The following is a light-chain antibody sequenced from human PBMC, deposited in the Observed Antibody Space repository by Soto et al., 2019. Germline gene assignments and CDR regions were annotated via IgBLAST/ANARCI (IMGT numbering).Light chain of an antibody. V-gene: IGKV1-5*01. CDR3: THHKFYRFS. CDR1: QSITDW. CDR2: DAP. Sequence: IPMTQSPSTLSASVGDRVTVTCRASQSITDWLAWYQQKPGKAPQLLIYDAPSLEAGVPSRFGGRGSGTGFTATIRALQTEVFATYYCTHHKFYRFSSGRGTPVYI. J-gene: IGKJ3*01.